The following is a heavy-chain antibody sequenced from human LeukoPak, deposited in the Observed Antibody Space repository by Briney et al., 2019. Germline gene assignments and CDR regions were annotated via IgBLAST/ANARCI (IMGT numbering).Heavy chain of an antibody. J-gene: IGHJ4*02. CDR1: GGSFSGYY. CDR2: INHSGST. V-gene: IGHV4-34*01. CDR3: ARGHLTHDY. Sequence: PSETLSLTCAGYGGSFSGYYWSWIRQPPGKGLEWIGGINHSGSTNYNPSLKIRVTISVDTSKNQFSLKLSSVTAADTAVYYCARGHLTHDYWGQGTLVTVSS.